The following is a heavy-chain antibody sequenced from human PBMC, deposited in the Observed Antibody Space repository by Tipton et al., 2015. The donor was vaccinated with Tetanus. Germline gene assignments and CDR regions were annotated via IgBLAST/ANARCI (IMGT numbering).Heavy chain of an antibody. CDR1: GGSFSGYY. D-gene: IGHD4-17*01. CDR3: ARFVSCGDPGDY. J-gene: IGHJ4*02. Sequence: TLSLTCAVYGGSFSGYYWSWIRQPPGKGLEWIGEINHSGSTNYNPSLKSRVTISVDTSKNQFSLKLSSVTAADTAVYYCARFVSCGDPGDYWGQGPLVTVSS. CDR2: INHSGST. V-gene: IGHV4-34*01.